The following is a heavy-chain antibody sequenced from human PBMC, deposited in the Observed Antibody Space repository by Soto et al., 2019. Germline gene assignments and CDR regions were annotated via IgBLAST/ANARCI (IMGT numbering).Heavy chain of an antibody. CDR3: TRHYDSGLDY. Sequence: EVQLVESGGGLVQPGGSLKLSCAASGFTFSGSAIHWVRQASGKGLEWVGRIRSKPNNYATTYGASVKGRFTVSRDDSKNTAYLQMNSLKTEDTAVYYCTRHYDSGLDYWGQGTLVPVSS. D-gene: IGHD3-22*01. CDR1: GFTFSGSA. V-gene: IGHV3-73*01. CDR2: IRSKPNNYAT. J-gene: IGHJ4*02.